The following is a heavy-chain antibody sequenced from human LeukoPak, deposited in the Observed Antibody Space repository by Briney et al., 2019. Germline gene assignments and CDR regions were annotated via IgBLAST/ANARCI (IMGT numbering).Heavy chain of an antibody. Sequence: SETLSLTCAVSGYSISSGYYWGWIRQPLGKGLEWIGYMYHSGSAYYNPSLRSRVTISLDTSQNQFSSKLSSLTAADTAVYYCARSEYSSGWSFDYWGQGTLVTVSS. CDR3: ARSEYSSGWSFDY. CDR2: MYHSGSA. V-gene: IGHV4-38-2*01. CDR1: GYSISSGYY. J-gene: IGHJ4*02. D-gene: IGHD6-19*01.